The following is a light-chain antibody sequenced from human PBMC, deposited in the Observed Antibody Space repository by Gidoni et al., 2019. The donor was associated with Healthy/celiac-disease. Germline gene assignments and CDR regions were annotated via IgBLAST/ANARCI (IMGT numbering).Light chain of an antibody. Sequence: IQMPPPSSILSASVGDRVTITSRGSQSISSWLDWYQQKPGKATKLLIYKEYSLESGVPSRLSGSGSGSELALTISSLQPDDFETYKCQQYKSYSASFTFGQGTRLEIK. CDR2: KEY. CDR3: QQYKSYSASFT. J-gene: IGKJ5*01. CDR1: QSISSW. V-gene: IGKV1-5*03.